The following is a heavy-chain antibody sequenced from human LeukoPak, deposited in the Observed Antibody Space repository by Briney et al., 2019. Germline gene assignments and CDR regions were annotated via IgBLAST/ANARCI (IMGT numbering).Heavy chain of an antibody. Sequence: KSSETLSLTCAVSGASISSTNWWSWVRQPPGKGLEWIGEIYHSGTTNYNPSLKSRVTISVDTSKNQFSLKLSSVTAADTAVYYCARDGSDTMVRGLFDPWGQGTLVTVSS. CDR1: GASISSTNW. CDR3: ARDGSDTMVRGLFDP. CDR2: IYHSGTT. D-gene: IGHD3-10*01. V-gene: IGHV4-4*02. J-gene: IGHJ5*02.